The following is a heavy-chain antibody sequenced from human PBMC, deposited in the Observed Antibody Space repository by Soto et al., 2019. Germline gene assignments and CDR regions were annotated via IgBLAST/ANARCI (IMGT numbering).Heavy chain of an antibody. Sequence: GGSLRLSCAASGFSVSNNYMSWVRQAPGKGLECVSVIYSGGSTYYADSVKGRFTISRDNSKNTLYLQMNSLRAEDTAVYYCARAVWFGELWYGMDVWGQGTTVTVSS. CDR2: IYSGGST. D-gene: IGHD3-10*01. V-gene: IGHV3-53*01. CDR3: ARAVWFGELWYGMDV. CDR1: GFSVSNNY. J-gene: IGHJ6*02.